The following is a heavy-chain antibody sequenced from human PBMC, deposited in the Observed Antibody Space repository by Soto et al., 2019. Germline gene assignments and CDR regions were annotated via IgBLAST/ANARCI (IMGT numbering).Heavy chain of an antibody. CDR2: IIPIFGKA. J-gene: IGHJ6*02. V-gene: IGHV1-69*01. CDR1: GGTYSSYA. D-gene: IGHD2-8*01. Sequence: QVQLVQSGAEVKKPGSSVKVSCKASGGTYSSYAISWVRQAPGQGLEWMGGIIPIFGKANYAQKFQGRVTITADESTSTAYMELSSLRSEDTAVYYCARAGCTNGVCPHFPLSSYYYYGMEVCGQGTKVTVYS. CDR3: ARAGCTNGVCPHFPLSSYYYYGMEV.